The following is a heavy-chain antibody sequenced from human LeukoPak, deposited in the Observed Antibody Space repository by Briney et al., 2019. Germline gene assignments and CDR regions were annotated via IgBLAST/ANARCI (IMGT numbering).Heavy chain of an antibody. CDR1: GFTFSAYY. CDR2: INPYSGGT. J-gene: IGHJ3*02. V-gene: IGHV1-2*02. D-gene: IGHD1-1*01. Sequence: ASVKVSCKASGFTFSAYYMHRVRQAPGQGPEWMGWINPYSGGTKYAQRFQGRVTMTLDTSISTAYMELIRLRSDDTAVYFCARSFNWNDPLNDAFDIWGQGTMVTVSS. CDR3: ARSFNWNDPLNDAFDI.